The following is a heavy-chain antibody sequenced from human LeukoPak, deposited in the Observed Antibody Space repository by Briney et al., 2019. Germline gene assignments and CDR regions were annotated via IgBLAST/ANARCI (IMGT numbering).Heavy chain of an antibody. D-gene: IGHD5-18*01. V-gene: IGHV3-30*04. CDR1: GFTFSSYA. J-gene: IGHJ4*02. Sequence: GGSLRLSCAASGFTFSSYAMHWVRQAPGKGLEWVAVISYDGSNKYYADSVKGRFTISRDNAKNTLYLQMNSLRAEDTAVYYCARDTHEDTAMVGYIDYWGQGTLVTVSS. CDR3: ARDTHEDTAMVGYIDY. CDR2: ISYDGSNK.